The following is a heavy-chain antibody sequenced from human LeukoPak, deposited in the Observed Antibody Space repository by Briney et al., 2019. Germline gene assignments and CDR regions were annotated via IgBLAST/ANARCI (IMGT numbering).Heavy chain of an antibody. V-gene: IGHV3-21*01. Sequence: GGSLRLSCAASGFTFSSFDMNWVRQAPGKGLEWVPSISTSSRYIYYRDSVKGRFTISRDDAKNSLYLQMNSLRVEDTAVYYCARADCSGSTCYLRRSWFDPWGQGTLVTVSS. CDR3: ARADCSGSTCYLRRSWFDP. D-gene: IGHD2-2*01. CDR1: GFTFSSFD. J-gene: IGHJ5*02. CDR2: ISTSSRYI.